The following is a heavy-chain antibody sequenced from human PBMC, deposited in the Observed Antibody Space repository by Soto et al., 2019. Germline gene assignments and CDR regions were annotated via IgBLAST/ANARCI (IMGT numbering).Heavy chain of an antibody. CDR2: ISSSSSYI. J-gene: IGHJ3*02. CDR3: AKELVGAIPAFDI. V-gene: IGHV3-21*01. Sequence: GGSLRLSCAASGFTFSSYSMNWVRQAPGKGLEWVSSISSSSSYIYYADSVKGRFTISRDNAKNSLYLQMNSLRAEDTAVYYCAKELVGAIPAFDIWGQGTMVTVSS. CDR1: GFTFSSYS. D-gene: IGHD1-26*01.